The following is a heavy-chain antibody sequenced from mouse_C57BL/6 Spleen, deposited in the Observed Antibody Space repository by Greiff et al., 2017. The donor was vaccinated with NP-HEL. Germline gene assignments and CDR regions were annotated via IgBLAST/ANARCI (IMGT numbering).Heavy chain of an antibody. V-gene: IGHV1-39*01. CDR2: INPNYGTT. J-gene: IGHJ4*01. Sequence: EVQLQQSGPELVKPGASVKISCKASGYSFTDYNMNWVKQSNGKSLEWIGVINPNYGTTSYNQKFKGKATLTVDQSSSTAYMQLNSLTSEDSAVYYCASGFYYYAVDSHYYAMDYWGQGTSVTVSA. CDR1: GYSFTDYN. D-gene: IGHD1-1*01. CDR3: ASGFYYYAVDSHYYAMDY.